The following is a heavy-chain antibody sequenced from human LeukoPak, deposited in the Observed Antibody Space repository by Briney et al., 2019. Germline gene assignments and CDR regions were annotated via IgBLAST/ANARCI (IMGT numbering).Heavy chain of an antibody. V-gene: IGHV3-9*01. CDR2: ISWNSCSI. CDR3: AKVLSGSSFDY. D-gene: IGHD2-15*01. J-gene: IGHJ4*02. Sequence: GGSLRLSCAASGFTFDGYAMHWVRQAPGKGLEWVSGISWNSCSIGYADSVKGRFTISRDNAKNSLYLQMNSLRAEDAALYYCAKVLSGSSFDYWGQGTPVTVSS. CDR1: GFTFDGYA.